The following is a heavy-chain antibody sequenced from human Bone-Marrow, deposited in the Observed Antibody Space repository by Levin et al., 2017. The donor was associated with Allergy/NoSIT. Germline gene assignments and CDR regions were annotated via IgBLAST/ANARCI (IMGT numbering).Heavy chain of an antibody. D-gene: IGHD4-17*01. V-gene: IGHV3-11*01. CDR3: VGSGAEDFGDYGVWRSKWFDP. CDR2: ITNSGDTV. Sequence: GGSLRLSCTASGFTFRDYHMSWIRQAPGKGLEWISYITNSGDTVYYADSVKGRFTISRDNAKNSLSLQMNRLRVEDTAVYYCVGSGAEDFGDYGVWRSKWFDPWGQGTLVTVSS. J-gene: IGHJ5*02. CDR1: GFTFRDYH.